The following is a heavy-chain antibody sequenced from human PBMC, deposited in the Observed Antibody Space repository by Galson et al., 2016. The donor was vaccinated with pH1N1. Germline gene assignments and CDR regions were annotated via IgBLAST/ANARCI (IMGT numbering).Heavy chain of an antibody. CDR1: GFTFSSYW. J-gene: IGHJ4*02. V-gene: IGHV3-7*01. Sequence: SLRLSCAASGFTFSSYWMSWVRQAPGEGLEWVANIKQDGSEKYYVDSLKGRFTISRDNAKNSRYLQMNSLRAEDTAVYYCARGFRDSSGYYFSDYWGQGTLVTVSS. CDR3: ARGFRDSSGYYFSDY. D-gene: IGHD3-22*01. CDR2: IKQDGSEK.